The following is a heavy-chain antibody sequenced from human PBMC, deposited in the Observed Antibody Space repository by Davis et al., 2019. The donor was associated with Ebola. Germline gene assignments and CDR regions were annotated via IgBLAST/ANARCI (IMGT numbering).Heavy chain of an antibody. V-gene: IGHV3-21*01. J-gene: IGHJ4*02. CDR2: ISSSSRYI. Sequence: GESLKISCAASGFTFSSYSMNWVRQAPGKGLEWVSSISSSSRYIYYADSAKGRFTISRDNAKNSLYLQMNSLRAEDTAVYYCAREVAVNYFDYWGQGTLVTVSS. D-gene: IGHD6-19*01. CDR3: AREVAVNYFDY. CDR1: GFTFSSYS.